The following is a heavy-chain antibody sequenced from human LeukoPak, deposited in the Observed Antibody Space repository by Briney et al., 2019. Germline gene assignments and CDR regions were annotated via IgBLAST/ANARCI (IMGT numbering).Heavy chain of an antibody. V-gene: IGHV3-30*04. Sequence: GGPLRLSCAASGFTFSSYAMHWVRQAPGKGLEWVAVISYDGSNKYYADSVKGRFTISRDNSKNTLYLQMNSLRAEDTAVYYCARDMSSGWYRKRGPDYWGQGTLVTVSS. CDR2: ISYDGSNK. CDR1: GFTFSSYA. D-gene: IGHD6-19*01. J-gene: IGHJ4*02. CDR3: ARDMSSGWYRKRGPDY.